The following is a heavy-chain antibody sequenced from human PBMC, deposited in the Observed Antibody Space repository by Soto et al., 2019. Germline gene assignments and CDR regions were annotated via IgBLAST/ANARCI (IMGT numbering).Heavy chain of an antibody. CDR1: GFTFSNAW. CDR2: ISSSGDNT. CDR3: AKSISTWFGGHDV. Sequence: GGSLILSCAASGFTFSNAWINWVRQAPGKGLEWVSAISSSGDNTYYADSVKGRFTISRDNSKNTLYLQMNSLRAEDTAVYYCAKSISTWFGGHDVWGQGTTVTVSS. J-gene: IGHJ6*02. V-gene: IGHV3-23*01. D-gene: IGHD3-10*01.